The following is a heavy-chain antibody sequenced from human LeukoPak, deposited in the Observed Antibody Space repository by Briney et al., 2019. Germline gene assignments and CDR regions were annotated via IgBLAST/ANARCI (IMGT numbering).Heavy chain of an antibody. CDR2: IYPGDSDT. V-gene: IGHV5-51*01. D-gene: IGHD5-24*01. J-gene: IGHJ4*02. Sequence: GESLKISCKGSGYSFTSYWIGWVRQMPGKGLEWMGIIYPGDSDTRYSPSFQGQVTFSADNSIGTAYLQRSSLKASDTAMYYCATSRIMATISPFDYWGQGTLVTVSS. CDR1: GYSFTSYW. CDR3: ATSRIMATISPFDY.